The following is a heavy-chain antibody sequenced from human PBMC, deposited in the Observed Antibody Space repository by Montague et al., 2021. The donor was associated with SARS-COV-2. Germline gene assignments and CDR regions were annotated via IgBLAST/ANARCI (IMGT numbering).Heavy chain of an antibody. D-gene: IGHD2-2*01. Sequence: TLSLTCTVSGGSIGSGGYYWSWIRQHPGKGLEWIGYIYYSGSTYYNPSLKSRVTISVDTSKNQFSLKLSSVTAADTAVYYCARTPAVYVVVVPAARGHFDYWGQGTLVTVSS. CDR2: IYYSGST. CDR3: ARTPAVYVVVVPAARGHFDY. J-gene: IGHJ4*02. CDR1: GGSIGSGGYY. V-gene: IGHV4-31*03.